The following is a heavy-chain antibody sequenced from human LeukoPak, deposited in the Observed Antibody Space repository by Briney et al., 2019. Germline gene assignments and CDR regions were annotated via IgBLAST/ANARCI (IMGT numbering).Heavy chain of an antibody. J-gene: IGHJ4*02. Sequence: GGSVRLSCTVSGFTVSSNSMSWVRQAPGKGLEWVSAISGSGGSTYYADSVKGRFTISRDNSKNTLYLQMNSLRAEDTAVYYCAKAVAGTSSYYWGQGTLVTVSS. CDR2: ISGSGGST. CDR3: AKAVAGTSSYY. D-gene: IGHD6-19*01. CDR1: GFTVSSNS. V-gene: IGHV3-23*01.